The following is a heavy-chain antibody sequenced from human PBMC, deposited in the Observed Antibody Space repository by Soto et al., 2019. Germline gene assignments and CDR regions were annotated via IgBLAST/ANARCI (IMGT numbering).Heavy chain of an antibody. D-gene: IGHD2-2*02. V-gene: IGHV4-30-4*01. CDR2: IYYSGST. Sequence: QVQLQESGPGLVKPSQTLSLTCTVSGGSISSGDYYWSWIRQPPGKGLEWIGYIYYSGSTYYNPSLKSRVTISVDTSKNQFSLKLSSVTAADTAVYYCARDRIVVVPAAIRGYYYGMDVWGQGTTVTVSS. J-gene: IGHJ6*02. CDR1: GGSISSGDYY. CDR3: ARDRIVVVPAAIRGYYYGMDV.